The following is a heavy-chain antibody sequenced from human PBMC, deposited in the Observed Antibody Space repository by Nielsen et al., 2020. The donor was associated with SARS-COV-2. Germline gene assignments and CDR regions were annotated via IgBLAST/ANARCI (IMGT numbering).Heavy chain of an antibody. CDR2: IKQDGSEK. D-gene: IGHD2-15*01. CDR3: AREGYCSGGSCYSHYYYYYGMDV. V-gene: IGHV3-7*01. Sequence: WIRQPSGKGLEWVANIKQDGSEKYYVDSVKGRFTISRDNAKNSLYLQMNSLRAEDTAVYYCAREGYCSGGSCYSHYYYYYGMDVWGQGTTVTVSS. J-gene: IGHJ6*02.